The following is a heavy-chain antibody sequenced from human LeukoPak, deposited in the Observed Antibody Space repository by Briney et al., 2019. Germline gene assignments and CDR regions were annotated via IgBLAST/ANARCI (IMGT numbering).Heavy chain of an antibody. Sequence: GGSLRLSCVASGFTFRDSPMHWVRHAPGKGLEWLAVISYDGVNKYYADSVKSRLTISRDNSKKTLFLEMISLTSEDTAVYICARDSDSYGSGRDWNLDLWCRGTLVTVSS. V-gene: IGHV3-30-3*01. J-gene: IGHJ2*01. D-gene: IGHD3-10*01. CDR2: ISYDGVNK. CDR1: GFTFRDSP. CDR3: ARDSDSYGSGRDWNLDL.